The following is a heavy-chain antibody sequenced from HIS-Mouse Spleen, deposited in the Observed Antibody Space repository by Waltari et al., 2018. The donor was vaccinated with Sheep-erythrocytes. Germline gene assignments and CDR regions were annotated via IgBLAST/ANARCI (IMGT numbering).Heavy chain of an antibody. J-gene: IGHJ4*02. Sequence: QLQLQESGPGLVKPSETLSLTCTVSGGSISSSSYYWGWIRQPPGKWLEWIGSIYYSGSTYYNPSLKSRVTIAVDTSKNKFSLKLSSVTAADTAVYYCARDEGTYYDFWSGYPPSYYFDYWGQGTLVTVSS. V-gene: IGHV4-39*07. CDR1: GGSISSSSYY. CDR3: ARDEGTYYDFWSGYPPSYYFDY. D-gene: IGHD3-3*01. CDR2: IYYSGST.